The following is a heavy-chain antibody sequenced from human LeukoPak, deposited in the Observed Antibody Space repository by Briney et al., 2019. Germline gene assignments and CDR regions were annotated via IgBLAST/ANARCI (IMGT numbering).Heavy chain of an antibody. CDR2: INHSGGT. J-gene: IGHJ5*02. CDR1: GGSFSGYY. V-gene: IGHV4-34*01. CDR3: ARGTFSGYSRGGWFDP. D-gene: IGHD6-13*01. Sequence: PSETLSLTCAVYGGSFSGYYLSWIRQPPGKGLEWIGEINHSGGTNYNPSLKSRVTISVDTSKNQISLKLSSMTAADTAVYYSARGTFSGYSRGGWFDPWGQRPLVTVSS.